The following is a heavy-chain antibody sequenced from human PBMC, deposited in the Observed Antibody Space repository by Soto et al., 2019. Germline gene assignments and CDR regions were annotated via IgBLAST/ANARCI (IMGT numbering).Heavy chain of an antibody. V-gene: IGHV3-53*01. CDR2: IYRGLAT. CDR1: GFAVSDNY. J-gene: IGHJ3*02. CDR3: ARDRSDSSRADSFDI. Sequence: EVQLVESGGGLIQPGGSLRLSCAVSGFAVSDNYMSWVRQAPGKGLAWVSVIYRGLATHYADSVNGRFTISRDDSKNTVYLQMNSLRAEDTAVYYCARDRSDSSRADSFDIWGQGTVVTVSS. D-gene: IGHD6-25*01.